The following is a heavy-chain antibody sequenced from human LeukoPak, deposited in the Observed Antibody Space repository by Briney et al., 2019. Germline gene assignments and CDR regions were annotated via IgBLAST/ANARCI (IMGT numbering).Heavy chain of an antibody. D-gene: IGHD2-2*01. J-gene: IGHJ4*02. V-gene: IGHV4-39*01. CDR3: AKAYCSSASCAKLGYFDL. CDR2: IYYSGTT. Sequence: SETLSLTCTVSGGSISSSDYYWGWIRQPPGKGLEWIGTIYYSGTTYYNPSLKSRVTISVDTSRNQFSLKLSSVTAADTAVYYCAKAYCSSASCAKLGYFDLWGQGTLVSVSS. CDR1: GGSISSSDYY.